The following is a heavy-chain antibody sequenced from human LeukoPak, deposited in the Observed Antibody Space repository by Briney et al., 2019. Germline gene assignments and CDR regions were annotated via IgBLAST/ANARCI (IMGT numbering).Heavy chain of an antibody. V-gene: IGHV4-59*08. CDR2: IYYSGST. CDR1: GGSISSYY. Sequence: SETPSLTCTVSGGSISSYYWSWIRQPPGKGLEWIGYIYYSGSTNYNPSLKSRVTISVDTSKNQFSLKLSSVTAADTAVYYCARRRNGMDVWGQGTTVTVSS. CDR3: ARRRNGMDV. J-gene: IGHJ6*02.